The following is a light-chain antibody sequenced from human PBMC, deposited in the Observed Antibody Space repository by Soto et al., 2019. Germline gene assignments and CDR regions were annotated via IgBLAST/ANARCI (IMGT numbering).Light chain of an antibody. CDR1: QSVSSSY. CDR3: QQYNNWPPWT. Sequence: EIVLTQSPGTLSLSPGERATLSCRASQSVSSSYLAWYQQKPGQAPRFLIYSASSRATGIPDRFSGSGSGTDFTLTISRLEPEDFAVYYCQQYNNWPPWTFGQGTKVDIK. V-gene: IGKV3-20*01. CDR2: SAS. J-gene: IGKJ1*01.